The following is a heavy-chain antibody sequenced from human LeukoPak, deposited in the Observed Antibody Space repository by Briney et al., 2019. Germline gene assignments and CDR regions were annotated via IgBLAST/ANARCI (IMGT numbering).Heavy chain of an antibody. CDR2: IRYDGSKK. Sequence: GGSLRLSCAASGLTFISYVMHWVRQAPGKGLEWVAFIRYDGSKKYYADSVKGRFTISRDNSKNTLYLQMNNLRAEDTAVYYCTHRSVATIPLMSIDYWGQGTLVTVSS. D-gene: IGHD2-21*02. J-gene: IGHJ4*02. V-gene: IGHV3-30*02. CDR3: THRSVATIPLMSIDY. CDR1: GLTFISYV.